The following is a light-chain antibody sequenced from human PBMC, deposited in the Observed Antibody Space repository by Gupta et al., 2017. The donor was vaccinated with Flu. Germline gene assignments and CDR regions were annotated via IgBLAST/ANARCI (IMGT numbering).Light chain of an antibody. CDR3: QQRANWPKVT. Sequence: DIVLTQSPATLYLSPGQRATLSCRANQNVNSYLAWFQHKPGQAPRLLIYDASNRATGIPARFSGSGYGTDFTLTISSREPEDFALYYCQQRANWPKVTFGRGTKVEIK. CDR1: QNVNSY. CDR2: DAS. J-gene: IGKJ4*01. V-gene: IGKV3-11*01.